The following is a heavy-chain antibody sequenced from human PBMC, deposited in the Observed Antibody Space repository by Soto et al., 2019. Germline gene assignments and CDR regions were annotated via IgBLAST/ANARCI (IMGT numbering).Heavy chain of an antibody. CDR2: IYSGGKT. CDR3: ARARDGYNFLYQPT. CDR1: GFTVSSNY. Sequence: PGGSLRLSCAASGFTVSSNYMSWVRQAPGKGLEWVSVIYSGGKTDYADSVKGQFTISRDNSKRTVYLQMNSLRAEDTGVYYCARARDGYNFLYQPTWGQGTLVTVS. D-gene: IGHD5-12*01. J-gene: IGHJ4*02. V-gene: IGHV3-53*01.